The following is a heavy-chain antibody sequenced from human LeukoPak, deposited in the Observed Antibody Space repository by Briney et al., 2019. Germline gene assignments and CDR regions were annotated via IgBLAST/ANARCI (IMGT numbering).Heavy chain of an antibody. D-gene: IGHD2-15*01. V-gene: IGHV4-34*01. CDR2: INHSGST. CDR3: ARGGYCSGGSCYWEYNWFDP. J-gene: IGHJ5*02. Sequence: KPSETLSLTCAVYGGSFSGYYWSWIRQPPGKGLEWIGEINHSGSTNYNPSLKSRVTISVDTSKNQFSLKLSSVTAVDTAVYYCARGGYCSGGSCYWEYNWFDPWGQGTLVTVSS. CDR1: GGSFSGYY.